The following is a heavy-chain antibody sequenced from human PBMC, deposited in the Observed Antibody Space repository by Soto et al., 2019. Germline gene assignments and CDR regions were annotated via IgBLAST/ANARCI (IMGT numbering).Heavy chain of an antibody. V-gene: IGHV4-59*01. J-gene: IGHJ6*03. CDR1: GGSISPYY. CDR3: ARKGAAASYAHYYMDV. D-gene: IGHD6-13*01. Sequence: QVQLQESGPGLVKPSETLSLTCTVSGGSISPYYWSWIRQPPGKGLEWIGYVYYSGNTNYNPSLESRVTISVDTSRNRVSLNLTSATAADTAVYYCARKGAAASYAHYYMDVWGRGTAVTVFS. CDR2: VYYSGNT.